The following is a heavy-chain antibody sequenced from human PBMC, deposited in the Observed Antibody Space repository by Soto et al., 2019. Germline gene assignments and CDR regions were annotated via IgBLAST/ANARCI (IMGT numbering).Heavy chain of an antibody. J-gene: IGHJ5*02. V-gene: IGHV3-21*01. CDR3: TRDQPRDSSARSCFDP. D-gene: IGHD6-13*01. CDR2: IISNSAYI. Sequence: GVLTLTFAASGFTLRSFTMNSFRQAPGKWLEWVSTIISNSAYIYYTDALRGRFTISRDNAKNSLHLQMNSLRAEDTAVYYRTRDQPRDSSARSCFDPWGPGTMVTVSS. CDR1: GFTLRSFT.